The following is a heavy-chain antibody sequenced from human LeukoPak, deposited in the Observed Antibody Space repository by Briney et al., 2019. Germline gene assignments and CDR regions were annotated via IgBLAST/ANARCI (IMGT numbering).Heavy chain of an antibody. CDR2: LYSDGNT. CDR3: ARDYYDGSAYYSYYEY. CDR1: GFTVSSKY. J-gene: IGHJ4*02. Sequence: GGSLRLSCAASGFTVSSKYMSWVRQTPGKGLEWVSTLYSDGNTYYADSVKGRFTISRDNSKNTLSLQMNSLRAEDTAVYYCARDYYDGSAYYSYYEYWGQGTLVTVSS. V-gene: IGHV3-53*01. D-gene: IGHD3-22*01.